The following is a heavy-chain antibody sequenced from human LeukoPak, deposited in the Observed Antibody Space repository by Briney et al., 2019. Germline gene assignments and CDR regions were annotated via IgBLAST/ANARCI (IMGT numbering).Heavy chain of an antibody. J-gene: IGHJ3*02. V-gene: IGHV4-59*01. Sequence: NPSETLSLTCTVSGGSIAKYFWSWIRQSPGKGREWIGYVYSDGSTKYKSSLKSRVTISVDTSKNQFSLKLSSVTAADTAVYYCARASDSSGSYSGGHIWGQGTMVTVSS. CDR2: VYSDGST. CDR1: GGSIAKYF. D-gene: IGHD6-19*01. CDR3: ARASDSSGSYSGGHI.